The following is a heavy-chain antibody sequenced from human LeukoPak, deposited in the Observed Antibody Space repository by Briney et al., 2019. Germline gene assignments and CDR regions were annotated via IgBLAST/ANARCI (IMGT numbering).Heavy chain of an antibody. CDR1: GGTFSSYT. CDR3: ASGAYYYGSGSYSHFDY. J-gene: IGHJ4*02. V-gene: IGHV1-69*06. D-gene: IGHD3-10*01. CDR2: IIPIFGTT. Sequence: GGSVKVSCKAAGGTFSSYTISWVRQAPGQGLEWMGGIIPIFGTTNYAQKFQGRVTITADKSTSTAYMELSSLRSEDTAGYYCASGAYYYGSGSYSHFDYWGQGTLVTVSS.